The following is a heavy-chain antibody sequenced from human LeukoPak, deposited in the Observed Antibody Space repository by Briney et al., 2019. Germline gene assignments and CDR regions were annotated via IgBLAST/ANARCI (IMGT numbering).Heavy chain of an antibody. CDR2: ISSSSSTI. J-gene: IGHJ3*02. D-gene: IGHD3-3*01. Sequence: GGSLRLSCAASGFTFSSYSMNWVRQAPGKGLEWVSYISSSSSTIYYADSVKGRFTISRDNAKNSLYLQMNSLRAEDTAVYYCASLYDFWVSGGSDAFDIWGQGTMVTVSS. CDR3: ASLYDFWVSGGSDAFDI. V-gene: IGHV3-48*01. CDR1: GFTFSSYS.